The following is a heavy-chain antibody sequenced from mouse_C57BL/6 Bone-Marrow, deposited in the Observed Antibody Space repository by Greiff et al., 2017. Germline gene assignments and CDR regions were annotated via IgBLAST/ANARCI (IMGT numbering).Heavy chain of an antibody. CDR3: TILRRGAWFAY. CDR1: GYTFTDYE. V-gene: IGHV1-15*01. D-gene: IGHD1-1*01. Sequence: QVQLQQSGAELVRPGASVTLSCKASGYTFTDYEMHWVKQTPVHGLEWIGAIDPETGGTAYNQKFKGKAILTADKSSSTAYMELRRLTSEDSAVDHCTILRRGAWFAYWGQGTLVTVSA. CDR2: IDPETGGT. J-gene: IGHJ3*01.